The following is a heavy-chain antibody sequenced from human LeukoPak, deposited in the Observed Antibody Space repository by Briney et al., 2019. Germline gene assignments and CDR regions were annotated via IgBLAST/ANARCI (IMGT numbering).Heavy chain of an antibody. V-gene: IGHV4-34*01. J-gene: IGHJ4*02. CDR1: GGSFSGYY. CDR2: INHSGST. CDR3: ARGRNIVVVTESDPYYFGY. D-gene: IGHD2-21*02. Sequence: SETLSLTCAVYGGSFSGYYWSWIRQPPGKGLEWIGEINHSGSTNYNPSLKSRVTISVDTSKNQFSLKLSSVTAADTAVYYCARGRNIVVVTESDPYYFGYWGQGTLVTVSS.